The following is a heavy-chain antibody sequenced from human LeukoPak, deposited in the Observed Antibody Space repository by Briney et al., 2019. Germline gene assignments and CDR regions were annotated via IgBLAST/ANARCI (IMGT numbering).Heavy chain of an antibody. V-gene: IGHV3-7*04. CDR1: GFTFSSYW. Sequence: GGSLRLSCAASGFTFSSYWMSWARQAPGKGLEWVANIKQDGSEKYYVDSVKGRFTISGDNAKNSLYLQMNSLRAEDTAVYYCARGTIAAAGYYYFDYWGQGTQVTVSS. CDR2: IKQDGSEK. D-gene: IGHD6-13*01. CDR3: ARGTIAAAGYYYFDY. J-gene: IGHJ4*02.